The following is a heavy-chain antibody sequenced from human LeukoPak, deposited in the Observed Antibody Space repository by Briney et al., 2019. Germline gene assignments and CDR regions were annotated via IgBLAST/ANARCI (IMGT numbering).Heavy chain of an antibody. J-gene: IGHJ3*02. CDR1: GGSFSGYY. CDR3: ARDRSGAYYDILTGYSPLGAFDI. V-gene: IGHV4-59*01. D-gene: IGHD3-9*01. Sequence: PSETLSLTCAVYGGSFSGYYWSWIRQPPGKGLEWIGYIYYSGSTNYNPSLKSRVTISVDTSKNQFSLKLSSVTAADTAVYYCARDRSGAYYDILTGYSPLGAFDIWGQGTMVTVSS. CDR2: IYYSGST.